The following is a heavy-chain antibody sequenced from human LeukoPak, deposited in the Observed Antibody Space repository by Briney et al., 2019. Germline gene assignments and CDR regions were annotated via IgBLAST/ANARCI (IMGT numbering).Heavy chain of an antibody. Sequence: GGSLRLSCAASGFTFSSYGMHWVRQAPGKGLEWVAVIWYDGSNKYYADSVKGRFTISRDNSKNTLYLQMNSLRAEDTAVYYCARDLKAAAARYYYYYGMDVWGQGTTVTVSS. CDR3: ARDLKAAAARYYYYYGMDV. V-gene: IGHV3-33*01. CDR2: IWYDGSNK. J-gene: IGHJ6*02. D-gene: IGHD6-13*01. CDR1: GFTFSSYG.